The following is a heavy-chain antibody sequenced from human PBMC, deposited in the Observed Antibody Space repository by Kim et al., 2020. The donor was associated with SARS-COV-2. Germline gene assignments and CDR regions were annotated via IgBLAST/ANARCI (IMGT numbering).Heavy chain of an antibody. Sequence: ASVKVSCKASGYTFTSYDINWVRQATGQGLEWMGWMNPNSGNTGYAQKFQGRVTMTRNTSISTAYMELSSLRSEDTAVYYCARGGITMVRGVKSFDPWGQGTLVTVSS. J-gene: IGHJ5*02. V-gene: IGHV1-8*01. CDR2: MNPNSGNT. CDR3: ARGGITMVRGVKSFDP. CDR1: GYTFTSYD. D-gene: IGHD3-10*01.